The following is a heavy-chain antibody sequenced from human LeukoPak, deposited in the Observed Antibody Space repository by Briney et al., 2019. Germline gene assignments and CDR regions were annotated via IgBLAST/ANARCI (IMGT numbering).Heavy chain of an antibody. D-gene: IGHD3-22*01. V-gene: IGHV4-28*05. CDR1: GYSISSSNW. CDR2: IYYSGSV. J-gene: IGHJ4*02. CDR3: ARMSYDSSGYYEYYFDY. Sequence: PETLSLTCAVSGYSISSSNWWGWIRQPPGKGLEWIGYIYYSGSVYYNPSLKGRVTMSVDTSKNQFSLKLSSVTAVDTAVYYCARMSYDSSGYYEYYFDYWGQGTLVTVSS.